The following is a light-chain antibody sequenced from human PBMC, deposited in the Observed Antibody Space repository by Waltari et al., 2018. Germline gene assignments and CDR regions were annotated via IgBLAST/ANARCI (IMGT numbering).Light chain of an antibody. CDR1: QVIDKY. Sequence: DIQMTQSPHSLSASVGDRVTITCRASQVIDKYLNWYQHKPGKAPRLLIYAASSLLSGVPSRFSGSGSGTDFTLTINSLQPEDFATYYCQQSYTTPQGTFGQGTRLDIK. CDR3: QQSYTTPQGT. V-gene: IGKV1-39*01. J-gene: IGKJ5*01. CDR2: AAS.